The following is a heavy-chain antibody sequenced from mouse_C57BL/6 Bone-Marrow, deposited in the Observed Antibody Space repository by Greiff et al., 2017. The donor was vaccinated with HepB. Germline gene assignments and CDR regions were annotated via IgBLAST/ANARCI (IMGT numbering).Heavy chain of an antibody. J-gene: IGHJ4*01. D-gene: IGHD4-1*01. Sequence: EVKLQESGGGLVQPGGSLKLSCAASGFTFSDYGMAWVRQAPRKGPEWVAFISNLAYSIYYADTVTGRFTISRENAKNTLYLEMSSLRSEDTAMYYCARRDWDYYYAMDYWGQGTSVTVSS. V-gene: IGHV5-15*01. CDR3: ARRDWDYYYAMDY. CDR2: ISNLAYSI. CDR1: GFTFSDYG.